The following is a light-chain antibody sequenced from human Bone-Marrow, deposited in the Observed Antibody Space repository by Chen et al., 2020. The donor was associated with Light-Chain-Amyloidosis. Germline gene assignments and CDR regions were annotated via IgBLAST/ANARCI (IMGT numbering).Light chain of an antibody. Sequence: DIQMTQSPTTLSASIGDRVTITCRASQSIGRWLAWSQQKPGQAPKLLIYQASNLESGVPSRFSGSGSGTEFTLTITSLQPDDFGTYYCQQYNSYPWTFGQGTKVEVK. V-gene: IGKV1-5*03. CDR3: QQYNSYPWT. J-gene: IGKJ1*01. CDR1: QSIGRW. CDR2: QAS.